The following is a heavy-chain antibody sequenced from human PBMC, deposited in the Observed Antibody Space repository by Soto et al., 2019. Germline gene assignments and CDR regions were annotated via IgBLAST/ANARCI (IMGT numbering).Heavy chain of an antibody. CDR2: INIGSGNT. CDR1: GYDFSSYA. V-gene: IGHV1-3*05. CDR3: ARDGGDCGYRLIYYYYIGLDV. J-gene: IGHJ6*02. D-gene: IGHD5-12*01. Sequence: QVQLVQSGAEEQQPGASVRLSCKASGYDFSSYAMHWVRQAPGQRLEGMGWINIGSGNTEYSQNFQDRITITRDTSSSTVYMELNSLKSEDTAVYYCARDGGDCGYRLIYYYYIGLDVWGQGTMVTVSS.